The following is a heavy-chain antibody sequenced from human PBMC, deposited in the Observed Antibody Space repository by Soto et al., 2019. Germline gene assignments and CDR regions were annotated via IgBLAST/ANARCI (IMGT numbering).Heavy chain of an antibody. D-gene: IGHD3-3*01. Sequence: QVQLVESGGDLVKPVGSLRLSCAASGYTFSDYYLSWIRQAPGKGLEWISYIDTSSTKIYYADSVRGRFTNSRDNGKNSLFLEMNNLRVEDTAVYFCASHYDLWTGYLSPVDYWGRGTLVTVSS. CDR3: ASHYDLWTGYLSPVDY. V-gene: IGHV3-11*01. CDR1: GYTFSDYY. CDR2: IDTSSTKI. J-gene: IGHJ4*02.